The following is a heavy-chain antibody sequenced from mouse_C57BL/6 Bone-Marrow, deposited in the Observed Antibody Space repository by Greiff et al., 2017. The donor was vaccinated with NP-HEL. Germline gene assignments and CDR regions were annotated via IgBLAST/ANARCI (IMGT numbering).Heavy chain of an antibody. V-gene: IGHV7-1*01. Sequence: EVKVVESGGGLVQSGRSLRLSCATSGFTFSDFYMEWVRQAPGKGLEWIAASRNKANDYTTEYSASVKGRFIVSRDTSQSILYLQMNALRAEDTAIYYCARDQTGYFDYWGQGTTLTVSS. CDR1: GFTFSDFY. D-gene: IGHD4-1*01. CDR3: ARDQTGYFDY. CDR2: SRNKANDYTT. J-gene: IGHJ2*01.